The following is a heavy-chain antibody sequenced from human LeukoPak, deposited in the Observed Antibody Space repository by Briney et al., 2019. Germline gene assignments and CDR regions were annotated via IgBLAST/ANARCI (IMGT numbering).Heavy chain of an antibody. CDR2: INPSGGST. V-gene: IGHV1-46*01. J-gene: IGHJ4*02. Sequence: ASVNVSCKASGYTFTSYYMHWVRQAPGQGLEWMGIINPSGGSTSYAQKFQGRVTMTRDTSTSTVYMELSSLRSEDTAVYYCARAYSSGWYVEVYFDYWGQGTLVTVSS. CDR1: GYTFTSYY. D-gene: IGHD6-19*01. CDR3: ARAYSSGWYVEVYFDY.